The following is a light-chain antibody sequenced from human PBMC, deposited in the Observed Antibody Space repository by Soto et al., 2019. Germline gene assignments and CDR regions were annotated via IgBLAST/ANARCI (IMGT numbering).Light chain of an antibody. Sequence: EIVMTQSPATLDASPGQRATLSCRASQSVSSDLAWYHQKPGQAPRLLIYGASTRATGIPARLRGSGSGTEFTLPINSLQSDDFAVYYCRPYNNWPLTVGQGPKVEIK. V-gene: IGKV3-15*01. CDR1: QSVSSD. CDR3: RPYNNWPLT. CDR2: GAS. J-gene: IGKJ1*01.